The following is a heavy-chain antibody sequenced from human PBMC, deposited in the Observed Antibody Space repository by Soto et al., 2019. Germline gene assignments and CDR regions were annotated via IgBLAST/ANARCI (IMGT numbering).Heavy chain of an antibody. CDR3: ARYRREAVAGYTLDN. Sequence: PSETLSLTCTVSGGSISSYYCSWIRQPPGKGLEWIGYVYNSGSTNYNPSLKSRVTISEDTSKSQFSLKVNSMTAADTAVYYCARYRREAVAGYTLDNWGQGILVTVSS. CDR1: GGSISSYY. V-gene: IGHV4-59*01. D-gene: IGHD6-13*01. CDR2: VYNSGST. J-gene: IGHJ4*02.